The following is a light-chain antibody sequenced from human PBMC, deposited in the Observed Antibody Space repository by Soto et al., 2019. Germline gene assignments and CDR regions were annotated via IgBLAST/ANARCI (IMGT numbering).Light chain of an antibody. V-gene: IGKV1-39*01. CDR1: QSIDNY. Sequence: DIQMTQSPSSLSASVGDRVTITCRASQSIDNYLNWYQQKSGKAPQLLIYSASHLRSGVPSRFSGGGYGTDFILTISSLQPEDSAIYFCQQSITAPLTFGGGTKVEIK. CDR2: SAS. J-gene: IGKJ4*01. CDR3: QQSITAPLT.